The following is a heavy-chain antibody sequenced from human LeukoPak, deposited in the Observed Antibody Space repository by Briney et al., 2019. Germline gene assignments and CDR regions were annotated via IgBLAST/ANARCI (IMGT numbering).Heavy chain of an antibody. CDR2: ISRASESI. D-gene: IGHD3-10*01. CDR1: GFTFNTYS. V-gene: IGHV3-21*01. J-gene: IGHJ2*01. CDR3: AKEPPLNYYGSVHWYFDL. Sequence: GGSLRLSCAASGFTFNTYSMSWVRQAPGKGLEWVSIISRASESIFYADSVKGRFTISRDNAKNSLYLQMNSLRAEDTAVYYCAKEPPLNYYGSVHWYFDLWGRATLVTVSS.